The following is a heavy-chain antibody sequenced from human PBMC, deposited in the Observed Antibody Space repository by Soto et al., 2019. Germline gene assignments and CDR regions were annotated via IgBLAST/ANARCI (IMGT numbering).Heavy chain of an antibody. J-gene: IGHJ4*02. V-gene: IGHV3-23*01. CDR1: GFMFRNYA. CDR3: SKGRLSFDF. Sequence: GVLRLSCATSGFMFRNYAMNWVRQAPGKGLEWVSFVSANADGTFYADSVKGRFSISRDNSKNILYLQMNNLRVEDTAIYYCSKGRLSFDFWGPGTLVTVSS. CDR2: VSANADGT.